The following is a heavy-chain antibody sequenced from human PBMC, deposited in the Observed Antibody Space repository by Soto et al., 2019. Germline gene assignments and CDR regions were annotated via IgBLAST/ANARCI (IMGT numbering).Heavy chain of an antibody. J-gene: IGHJ6*02. CDR1: GFTLSRYT. D-gene: IGHD2-15*01. CDR2: ISSDGSAK. Sequence: LRLSCGVSGFTLSRYTMHWVRQAPGRGLEWVALISSDGSAKYYADSVKGRFTISRDDSLYLQMTSLRAEDTAVYYCARDGYCSGGSCLDGMDVWGQGTTVTVSS. V-gene: IGHV3-30-3*01. CDR3: ARDGYCSGGSCLDGMDV.